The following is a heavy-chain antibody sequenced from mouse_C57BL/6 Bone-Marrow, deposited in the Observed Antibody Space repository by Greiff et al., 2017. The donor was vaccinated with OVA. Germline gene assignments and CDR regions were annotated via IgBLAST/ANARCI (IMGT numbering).Heavy chain of an antibody. CDR2: IWWGDDK. V-gene: IGHV8-8*01. Sequence: QVTLKVSGPGILQPSQTLSLTCSFSGFSLSTFGMGVGWIRQPSGKGLVWLASIWWGDDKSYNPALKSRFTIAKETSKNQVFLKVANVDTADTATYYCARRAWGWPYWYFDVWGTGTTVTVSS. J-gene: IGHJ1*03. D-gene: IGHD2-3*01. CDR3: ARRAWGWPYWYFDV. CDR1: GFSLSTFGMG.